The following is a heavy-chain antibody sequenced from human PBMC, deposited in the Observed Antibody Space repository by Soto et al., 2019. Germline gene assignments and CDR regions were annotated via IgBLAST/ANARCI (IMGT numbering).Heavy chain of an antibody. CDR3: ARDLGATPWFDP. CDR1: GYTFTSFD. Sequence: QVQLIQSGPEVRKPGASVKVSCKASGYTFTSFDINWVRRAAGQGLEWMGWLNPGRGVTGYAQKFQGRLSLTASTFISTAYMELSGLTSDDTAIYYCARDLGATPWFDPWGQGTLITVSS. CDR2: LNPGRGVT. V-gene: IGHV1-8*01. J-gene: IGHJ5*02. D-gene: IGHD1-26*01.